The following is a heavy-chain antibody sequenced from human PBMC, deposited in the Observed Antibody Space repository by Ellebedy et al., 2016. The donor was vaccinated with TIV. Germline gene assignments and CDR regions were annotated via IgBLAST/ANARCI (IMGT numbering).Heavy chain of an antibody. V-gene: IGHV1-8*01. Sequence: ASVKVSCKASGYTFTSSDINWVRQAPGQGLEWMGWMNPSRGNTGYAQKFQGRVTLTRDISMGTAYMELSGLRSEDTAVYYCARGSKPFDPWGQGTLVTVSS. CDR2: MNPSRGNT. J-gene: IGHJ5*02. CDR1: GYTFTSSD. CDR3: ARGSKPFDP.